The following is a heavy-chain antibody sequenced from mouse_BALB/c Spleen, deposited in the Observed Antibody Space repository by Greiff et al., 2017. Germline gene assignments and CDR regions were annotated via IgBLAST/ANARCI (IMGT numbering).Heavy chain of an antibody. J-gene: IGHJ3*01. D-gene: IGHD1-2*01. CDR3: ARSPLLRAWFAY. Sequence: VMLVESGAELVRPGTSVKISCKASGYTFTNYWLGWVKQRPGHGLEWIGDIYPGGGYTNYNEKFKGKATLTADTSSSTAYMQLSSLTSEDSAVYFCARSPLLRAWFAYWGQGTLVTVSA. CDR1: GYTFTNYW. V-gene: IGHV1-63*02. CDR2: IYPGGGYT.